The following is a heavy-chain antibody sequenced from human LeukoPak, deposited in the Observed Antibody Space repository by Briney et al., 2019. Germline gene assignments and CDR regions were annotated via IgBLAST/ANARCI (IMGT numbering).Heavy chain of an antibody. V-gene: IGHV3-7*01. Sequence: GGSLRLSCAASGFTFSNYYMSWVRQAPGKGLEWVANIKQDGSEKYYVDSVKGRFTISRDNAKSSLFLQMDSLRAEDTAVYYCARVYYYDKSGYRHFDFWGQGTLVTVSS. CDR3: ARVYYYDKSGYRHFDF. CDR1: GFTFSNYY. J-gene: IGHJ4*02. D-gene: IGHD3-22*01. CDR2: IKQDGSEK.